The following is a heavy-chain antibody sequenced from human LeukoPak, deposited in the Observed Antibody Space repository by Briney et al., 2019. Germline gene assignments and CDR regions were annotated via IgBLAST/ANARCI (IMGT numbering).Heavy chain of an antibody. CDR2: IYHSGST. D-gene: IGHD6-6*01. J-gene: IGHJ4*02. Sequence: TPSETLSLTCTVSGGSISSGGYYWSWIRQPPGKGLEWIGYIYHSGSTYYNPSLKSRVTISVDRSKNQFSLKLSSVTAADTAVYYCARTPYSSSSFPFDYWGQGTLVTVSS. CDR3: ARTPYSSSSFPFDY. V-gene: IGHV4-30-2*01. CDR1: GGSISSGGYY.